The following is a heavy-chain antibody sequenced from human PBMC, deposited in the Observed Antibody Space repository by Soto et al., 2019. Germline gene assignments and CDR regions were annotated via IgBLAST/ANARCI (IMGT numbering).Heavy chain of an antibody. Sequence: GGSLRLSCAASGFTFSIYAMNWVRQAPGKGPEWVSLISVAGDTYYADSAKGRFTISRDNSKNTLFLQMNSLRAGDTAVYYCAKSLNTATSFDYWGQGTLVTVSS. V-gene: IGHV3-23*01. CDR3: AKSLNTATSFDY. CDR1: GFTFSIYA. CDR2: ISVAGDT. J-gene: IGHJ4*02.